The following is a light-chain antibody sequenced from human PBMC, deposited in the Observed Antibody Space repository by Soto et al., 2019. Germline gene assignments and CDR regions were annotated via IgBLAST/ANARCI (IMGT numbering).Light chain of an antibody. V-gene: IGLV1-44*01. CDR2: LND. Sequence: QSVLTQPRSVSGTPGQRVTISCSGSFSNIGDNAVNWYQQLPGAAPKLLIYLNDQRPSGVPDRFSGSKSGTSASLAISGLHSEDDADYYCAAWDDSLNALFGTGTKLTV. CDR1: FSNIGDNA. J-gene: IGLJ1*01. CDR3: AAWDDSLNAL.